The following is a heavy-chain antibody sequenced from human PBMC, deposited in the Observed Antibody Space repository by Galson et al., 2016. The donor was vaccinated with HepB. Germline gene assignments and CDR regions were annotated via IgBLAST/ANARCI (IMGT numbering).Heavy chain of an antibody. Sequence: SLRLSCAASGVSGTYMRWVRQAPGKGLEWLLVIFPGGGAYYADSVRGRFTTSRDDSWDTVYLQMRSLRPEDTAVYYCARGHYGAFLGQGKLVAVSS. CDR3: ARGHYGAF. CDR2: IFPGGGA. J-gene: IGHJ4*02. CDR1: GVSGTY. V-gene: IGHV3-53*01.